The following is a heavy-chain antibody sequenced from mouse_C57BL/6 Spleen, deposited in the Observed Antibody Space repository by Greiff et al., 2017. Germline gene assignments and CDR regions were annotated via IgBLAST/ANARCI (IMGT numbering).Heavy chain of an antibody. V-gene: IGHV1-69*01. Sequence: VQLQQPGAELVMPGASVKLSCKASGYTFTSYWMHWVKQRPGQGLEWIGEIDPSDSYTNYNQKFKGKSTLTVDKSSSTAYMQLSSLTSEDSVVYYCARRGSFDYWGQGTTLTVSS. CDR2: IDPSDSYT. J-gene: IGHJ2*01. CDR3: ARRGSFDY. CDR1: GYTFTSYW.